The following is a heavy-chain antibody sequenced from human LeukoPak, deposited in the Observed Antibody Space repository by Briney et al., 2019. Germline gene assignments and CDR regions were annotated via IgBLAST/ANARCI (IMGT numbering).Heavy chain of an antibody. CDR2: ISSSSSYI. CDR1: GFTFSSYS. Sequence: GGSLRLSCAASGFTFSSYSMNWVRQAPGKGLEWVSSISSSSSYIYYADSVKGRFTISRDNAKNSLYLQMNSLRAEDTAVYYCARSLDSSGYYAYWGQGTLVTVSS. CDR3: ARSLDSSGYYAY. V-gene: IGHV3-21*01. J-gene: IGHJ4*02. D-gene: IGHD3-22*01.